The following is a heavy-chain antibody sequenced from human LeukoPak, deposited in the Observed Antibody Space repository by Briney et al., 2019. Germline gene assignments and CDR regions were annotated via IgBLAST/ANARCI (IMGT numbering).Heavy chain of an antibody. J-gene: IGHJ3*02. V-gene: IGHV4-39*07. CDR3: VRTRLSDHIVPAAERADAACDM. CDR2: IHYSGST. CDR1: GGSISSSRDY. D-gene: IGHD2-2*01. Sequence: SSETLSLTCTVSGGSISSSRDYWGWIRQPPGKGLEWIGSIHYSGSTYYNPSLKSRVTVSVDTSENQFSLKLSSVAAADTAVYFCVRTRLSDHIVPAAERADAACDMWGQGTMVTVSS.